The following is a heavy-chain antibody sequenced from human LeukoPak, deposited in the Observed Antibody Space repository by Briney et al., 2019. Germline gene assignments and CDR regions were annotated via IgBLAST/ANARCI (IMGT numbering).Heavy chain of an antibody. Sequence: SETLSLTCAVYGGSFSGYYWSWIRQPPGKGLEWIGEINHSGSTNYNPSLKSRVTISVDTSKNQFSLKLSSVTAADTAVYYCARDSMATHFDYWGQGTLVTVSS. D-gene: IGHD5-24*01. CDR3: ARDSMATHFDY. CDR1: GGSFSGYY. J-gene: IGHJ4*02. V-gene: IGHV4-34*01. CDR2: INHSGST.